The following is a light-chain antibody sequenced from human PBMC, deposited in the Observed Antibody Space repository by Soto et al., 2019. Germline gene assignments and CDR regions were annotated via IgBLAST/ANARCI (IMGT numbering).Light chain of an antibody. J-gene: IGKJ4*01. Sequence: DIQMPQSPSSLSASLGDRVTITCRASQTLSNYLNWYQQKPGKAPKLLIYASSTLQSGVPSRFSGSGSGTDFTLTISSLQPEDFGTYYCQQSYSTILAFGGGTKVEI. CDR1: QTLSNY. V-gene: IGKV1-39*01. CDR3: QQSYSTILA. CDR2: ASS.